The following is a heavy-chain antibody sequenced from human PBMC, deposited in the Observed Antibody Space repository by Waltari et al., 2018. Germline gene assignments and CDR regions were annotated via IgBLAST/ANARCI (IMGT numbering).Heavy chain of an antibody. D-gene: IGHD3-3*01. Sequence: QVQLPESGPGLVKPSETLSLTFTVSGVPIRSYYWSWIRQPAGKGLEWIGRIYTSGSTNYNPSLKSRVTMSVDTSKNQFSLKLSSVTAADTAVYYCARSPRVVRYFDYWGQGTLVTVSS. V-gene: IGHV4-4*07. CDR2: IYTSGST. J-gene: IGHJ4*02. CDR3: ARSPRVVRYFDY. CDR1: GVPIRSYY.